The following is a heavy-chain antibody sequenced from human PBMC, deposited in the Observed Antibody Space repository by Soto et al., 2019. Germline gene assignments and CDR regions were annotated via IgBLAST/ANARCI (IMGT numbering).Heavy chain of an antibody. CDR2: ISGSDDST. CDR1: GFTLSSYA. CDR3: AKGKPGVILAVPLDC. D-gene: IGHD2-2*01. V-gene: IGHV3-23*01. J-gene: IGHJ4*02. Sequence: EVQLLESGGGLVQPGGSLRLTCAVYGFTLSSYAMNWVRQAPGKGLEWVSGISGSDDSTRYADSAKGRFTISRDNSKNTLYLQMNSLRVEDTAVCYCAKGKPGVILAVPLDCWGQGSLVTVSS.